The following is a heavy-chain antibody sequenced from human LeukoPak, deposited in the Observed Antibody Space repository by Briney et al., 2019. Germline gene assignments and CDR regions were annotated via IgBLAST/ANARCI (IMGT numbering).Heavy chain of an antibody. V-gene: IGHV3-9*01. CDR3: AKCGYYDSSGYHFDY. D-gene: IGHD3-22*01. Sequence: QPGRSLRLSCAASGFTFDGYAMHWVRQAPGKGLEWVSGISWNSGSIGYADSVKGRFTISRDNAKNSLYLQMNSLRAEDTALYYCAKCGYYDSSGYHFDYWGQGTLVTVSS. CDR2: ISWNSGSI. CDR1: GFTFDGYA. J-gene: IGHJ4*02.